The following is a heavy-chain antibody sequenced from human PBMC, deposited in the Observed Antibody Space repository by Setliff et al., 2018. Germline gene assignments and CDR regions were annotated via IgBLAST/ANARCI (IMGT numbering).Heavy chain of an antibody. CDR1: GGTFSDYY. Sequence: SETLSLTCAAYGGTFSDYYWTWIRQPPGKGLEWVGEINHRGSTNYNPSLKSRVTISVDTSKDQFSLKLISMTAADTALYYCARGRNVAARLLDSWGQGTLVTVSS. D-gene: IGHD6-6*01. V-gene: IGHV4-34*01. CDR2: INHRGST. CDR3: ARGRNVAARLLDS. J-gene: IGHJ4*02.